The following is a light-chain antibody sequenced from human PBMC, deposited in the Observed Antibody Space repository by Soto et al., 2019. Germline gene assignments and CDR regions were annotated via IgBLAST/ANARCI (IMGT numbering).Light chain of an antibody. V-gene: IGLV1-51*01. Sequence: QSALTQPPSVSAAPRQKVTISCSGSKSNIGNNYVAWYQQLPGTAPKLLIYDSYKRPSGTPDRFSGSKSGTSATLDITGLQTGDEADYYCGTWDSSLSVVVFGGGTKLTVL. CDR2: DSY. CDR3: GTWDSSLSVVV. CDR1: KSNIGNNY. J-gene: IGLJ2*01.